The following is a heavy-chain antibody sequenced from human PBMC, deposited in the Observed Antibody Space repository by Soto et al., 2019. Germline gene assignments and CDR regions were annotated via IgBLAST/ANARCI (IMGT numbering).Heavy chain of an antibody. V-gene: IGHV4-39*01. D-gene: IGHD3-9*01. CDR1: GGSISSSSYY. Sequence: SETLSLTCTVSGGSISSSSYYWGWIRQPPGKGLEWIGSIYYSGSTYYNTSLKSRVTISVDTSKNQFSLKLSSVTAADTAVYYCARPQLRYFDWLSTSWFDPWGQGTLVTVSS. J-gene: IGHJ5*02. CDR2: IYYSGST. CDR3: ARPQLRYFDWLSTSWFDP.